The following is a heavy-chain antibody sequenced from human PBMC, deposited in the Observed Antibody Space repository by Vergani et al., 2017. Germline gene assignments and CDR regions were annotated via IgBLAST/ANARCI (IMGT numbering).Heavy chain of an antibody. Sequence: QVQLVESGGGVVQPGRSLRLSCAASGFTFSSYGTHWVRQAPGKGLEWVAVISYDGSNKYYADSVKGRFTISRDNSKNTLYLQMNSLRAEDTAVYYCAKGSDAFDIWGQGTMVTVSS. CDR1: GFTFSSYG. CDR3: AKGSDAFDI. CDR2: ISYDGSNK. J-gene: IGHJ3*02. D-gene: IGHD2-15*01. V-gene: IGHV3-30*18.